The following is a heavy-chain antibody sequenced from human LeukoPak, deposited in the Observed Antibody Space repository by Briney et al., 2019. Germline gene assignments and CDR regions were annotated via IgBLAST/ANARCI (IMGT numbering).Heavy chain of an antibody. CDR2: ISSSSSYI. CDR1: GFTFSSYS. Sequence: PGGSLRLSCAASGFTFSSYSMNWVRQAPGKGLEWVSSISSSSSYIYYADSVKGRFTISRDNAKNSLYLQMNSLRAEDTAVYYCARDLGTAMVNAFDIWGQGTMVTVSS. D-gene: IGHD5-18*01. V-gene: IGHV3-21*01. J-gene: IGHJ3*02. CDR3: ARDLGTAMVNAFDI.